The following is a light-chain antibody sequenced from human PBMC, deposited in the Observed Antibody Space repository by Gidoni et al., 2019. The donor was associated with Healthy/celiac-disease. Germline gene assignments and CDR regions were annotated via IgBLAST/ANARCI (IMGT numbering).Light chain of an antibody. CDR3: SSYTSSSTPYV. Sequence: QSALTQPASVSGSPGQSITISCTGTSSDVGGYNYVSWYQQHPGKAPKLMIYEVSNRPSGVSNRFSGSKSGNTASLTISGLQSGEDEADYYCSSYTSSSTPYVFGTGTKVTVL. J-gene: IGLJ1*01. CDR1: SSDVGGYNY. V-gene: IGLV2-14*01. CDR2: EVS.